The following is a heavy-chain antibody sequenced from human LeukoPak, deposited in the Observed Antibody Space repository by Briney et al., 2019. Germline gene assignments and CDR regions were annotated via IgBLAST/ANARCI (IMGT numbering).Heavy chain of an antibody. J-gene: IGHJ4*02. CDR3: ATVFGY. CDR1: GFTLSKDW. V-gene: IGHV3-74*01. CDR2: MNQDGSDN. Sequence: PGWALTLSCAVSGFTLSKDWMHWVRQAPGKGLEWVSRMNQDGSDNSYADSVKGRFTISRDNAKNTVYLQMNSLRAEDSAVYYCATVFGYWGQGTLVTVSS.